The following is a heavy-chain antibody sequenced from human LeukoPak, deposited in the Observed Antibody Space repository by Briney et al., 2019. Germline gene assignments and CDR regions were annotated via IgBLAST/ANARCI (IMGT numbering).Heavy chain of an antibody. CDR1: GFTVSSYW. Sequence: GGSLRLSCAASGFTVSSYWMNWVRQAPGKGQEWVANIKQDGSEKYYVYSVKGRFTISRDNAKNSLYLQMNSLRSEDTAVYYCARQEYFDFWGQGTLVTVSS. CDR3: ARQEYFDF. J-gene: IGHJ4*02. V-gene: IGHV3-7*03. CDR2: IKQDGSEK.